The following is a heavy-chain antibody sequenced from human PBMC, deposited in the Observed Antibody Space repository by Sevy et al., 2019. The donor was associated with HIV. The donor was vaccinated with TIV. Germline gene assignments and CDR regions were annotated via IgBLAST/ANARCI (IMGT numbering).Heavy chain of an antibody. CDR3: TTDRYRIAVIDY. CDR1: GFTFTNAW. J-gene: IGHJ4*02. Sequence: GGSLRLSCAASGFTFTNAWMNWVRQAPGKGLEWVGRIKSKTDGGTTDYAAPVKGRFTISRVDSKNTLYLQMNSLKSEDTAVYYCTTDRYRIAVIDYWGQGTLVTVSS. D-gene: IGHD6-19*01. V-gene: IGHV3-15*07. CDR2: IKSKTDGGTT.